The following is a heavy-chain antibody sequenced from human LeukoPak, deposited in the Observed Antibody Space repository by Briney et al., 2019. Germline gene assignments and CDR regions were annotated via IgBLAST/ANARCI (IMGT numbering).Heavy chain of an antibody. Sequence: PSGTLSLTCAVSGGSISSSNWWSWVRQPPGKGLEWIGEIYHSGITNYNPSLNSRVTISVDKSKNQFSLKLSSVTAADTAVYYCAREYYGSGTHFDYWGQGTLVTVSS. CDR2: IYHSGIT. CDR3: AREYYGSGTHFDY. V-gene: IGHV4-4*02. J-gene: IGHJ4*02. CDR1: GGSISSSNW. D-gene: IGHD3-10*01.